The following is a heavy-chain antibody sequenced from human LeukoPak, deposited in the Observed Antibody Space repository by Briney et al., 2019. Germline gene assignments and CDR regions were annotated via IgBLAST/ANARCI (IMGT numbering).Heavy chain of an antibody. Sequence: SETLSLTCAVYGGSFSGYYWSWIRQPPGKGLEWIGEINHSGSTNYNPSLKSRVTISVDTSKNQFSLKLSSVTAADTAVYHCARGRAYNWNWFDPWGQGTLVTVSS. CDR2: INHSGST. D-gene: IGHD1-1*01. V-gene: IGHV4-34*01. J-gene: IGHJ5*02. CDR3: ARGRAYNWNWFDP. CDR1: GGSFSGYY.